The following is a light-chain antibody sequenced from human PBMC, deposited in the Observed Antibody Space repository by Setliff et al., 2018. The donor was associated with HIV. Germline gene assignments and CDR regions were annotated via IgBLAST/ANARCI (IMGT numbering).Light chain of an antibody. CDR1: QRYSSSY. J-gene: IGKJ1*01. V-gene: IGKV3-20*01. Sequence: ESVLTQSPDTLSLSPGERATLSCRTSQRYSSSYIAWYQQKPGQSPRLLIYSASVRATGIPDRFSGSGSGTDFTLTISRLEPEDFAVYYCQLAETWTFGRGTKVDIK. CDR2: SAS. CDR3: QLAETWT.